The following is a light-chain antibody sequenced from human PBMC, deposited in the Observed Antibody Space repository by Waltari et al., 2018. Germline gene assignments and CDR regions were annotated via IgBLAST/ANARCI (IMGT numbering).Light chain of an antibody. CDR1: QSISSS. V-gene: IGKV3-15*01. CDR2: GAS. CDR3: QRYNKWPPLNA. J-gene: IGKJ2*01. Sequence: RATLSCRASQSISSSLAWYQQIPGQAPRLLIYGASTRATGIPARFSGSGSGTEFTLTVSSLQSEDSAVYYCQRYNKWPPLNAFGQGTKLEIK.